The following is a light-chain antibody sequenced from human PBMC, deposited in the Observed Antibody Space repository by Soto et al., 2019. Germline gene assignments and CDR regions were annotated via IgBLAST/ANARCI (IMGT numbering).Light chain of an antibody. CDR2: AAS. J-gene: IGKJ3*01. CDR3: QQSYSAPLT. V-gene: IGKV1-39*01. CDR1: HGISNQ. Sequence: DIQMTQSPFSLSASVGDRVIITCWAGHGISNQLNWYQQKPGKDPKLLIYAASSLQNGVPSSFSGSGSGTDSPLTISSPQPEDFATYYCQQSYSAPLTLGPGTKVDIK.